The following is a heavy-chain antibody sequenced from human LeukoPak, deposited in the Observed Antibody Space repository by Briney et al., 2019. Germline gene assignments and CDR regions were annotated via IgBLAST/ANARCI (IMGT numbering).Heavy chain of an antibody. D-gene: IGHD6-6*01. Sequence: PSETLSLTCTVSGGSISSYYWSWIRQPAGKGLEWIGRIYTSGSTNYNPSLKSRVTISVDKSNNQFSLKLSSVTAADTAVYYCARAASSSWFDPWGQGTLVTVSS. CDR1: GGSISSYY. V-gene: IGHV4-4*07. CDR2: IYTSGST. CDR3: ARAASSSWFDP. J-gene: IGHJ5*02.